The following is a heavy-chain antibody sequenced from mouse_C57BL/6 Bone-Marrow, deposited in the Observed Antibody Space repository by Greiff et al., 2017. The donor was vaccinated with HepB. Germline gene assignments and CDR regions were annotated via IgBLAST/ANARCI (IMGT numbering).Heavy chain of an antibody. J-gene: IGHJ4*01. D-gene: IGHD1-1*01. V-gene: IGHV14-2*01. CDR1: GFNIKDYY. CDR2: IDPEDGET. Sequence: EVKVVESGAELVKPGASVKLSCTASGFNIKDYYMHWVKQRTEQGLEWIGRIDPEDGETKYAPKFQGKATITADTSSNTAYLQLSSLTSEDTAVYYCARRLLRKGYYAMDYWGQGTSVTVSS. CDR3: ARRLLRKGYYAMDY.